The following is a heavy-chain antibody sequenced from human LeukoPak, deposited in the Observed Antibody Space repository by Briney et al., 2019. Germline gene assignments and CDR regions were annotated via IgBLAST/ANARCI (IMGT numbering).Heavy chain of an antibody. CDR1: GYTFTAYY. CDR2: INPNSGDT. CDR3: ARDRPHTDAWYEGRDY. J-gene: IGHJ4*02. V-gene: IGHV1-2*02. D-gene: IGHD6-13*01. Sequence: GASVKVSCKASGYTFTAYYMHWVRQAPGQGLEWMGWINPNSGDTNYAQKFQGRVTMTSDTSISTAYMEPNRLTYDDTAVYYCARDRPHTDAWYEGRDYWGQGTLVTVSS.